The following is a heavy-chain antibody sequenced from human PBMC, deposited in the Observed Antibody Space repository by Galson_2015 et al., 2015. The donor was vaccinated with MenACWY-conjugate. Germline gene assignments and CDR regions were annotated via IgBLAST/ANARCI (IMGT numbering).Heavy chain of an antibody. CDR3: AREYKGTEQWLFDFDY. CDR2: IKQDGSEK. V-gene: IGHV3-7*03. J-gene: IGHJ4*02. Sequence: SLRLSCAASGFTFSSYWMSWVRQAPGKGLEWVANIKQDGSEKYYVDSVKGRFTIPRDNAKNSLYLQMNSLRAEDTAVYYCAREYKGTEQWLFDFDYWGQGTLVTVSS. D-gene: IGHD6-19*01. CDR1: GFTFSSYW.